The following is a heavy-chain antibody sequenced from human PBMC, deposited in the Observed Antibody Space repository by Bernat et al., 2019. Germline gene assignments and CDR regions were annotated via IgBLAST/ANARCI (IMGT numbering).Heavy chain of an antibody. CDR3: ARDAPRGYDYGSGSYYGYYYGMDV. V-gene: IGHV3-33*01. J-gene: IGHJ6*02. Sequence: QVQLVESGGGVVQPGRSLRLSCAASGFTFSSYGMHWVRQAPGKGLEWVAVIWDDGSNKYYADSVKGRFTISRDNSKNKLYLQMNSLRAEDTAVYYCARDAPRGYDYGSGSYYGYYYGMDVWGQGTTVTVSS. CDR1: GFTFSSYG. CDR2: IWDDGSNK. D-gene: IGHD3-10*01.